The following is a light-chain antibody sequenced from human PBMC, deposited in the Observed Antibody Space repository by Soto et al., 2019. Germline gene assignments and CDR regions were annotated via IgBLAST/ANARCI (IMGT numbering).Light chain of an antibody. CDR2: KAS. J-gene: IGKJ1*01. CDR3: QYWYDYSCT. CDR1: QSITDW. Sequence: DLQMTQSPSTLSASVGDRVTITCRASQSITDWLAWYQQQPGKAPKFLIYKASNLEGGVPSRFSGSRSWTDFTLTISCVQPDDFATYYCQYWYDYSCTFGHGTKVEIK. V-gene: IGKV1-5*03.